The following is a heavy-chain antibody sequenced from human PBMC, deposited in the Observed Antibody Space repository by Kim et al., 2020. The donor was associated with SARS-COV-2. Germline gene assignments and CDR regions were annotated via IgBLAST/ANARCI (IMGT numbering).Heavy chain of an antibody. J-gene: IGHJ5*02. CDR3: ARVGPPHYYGSGSYNWFDP. D-gene: IGHD3-10*01. CDR1: GYTFTSYG. CDR2: ISAYNGNT. Sequence: ASVKVSCKASGYTFTSYGISWVRQAPGQGLEWMGWISAYNGNTNYGQKLQGRVTMTTDTSTSTAYMELRSLRSDDTAVYYCARVGPPHYYGSGSYNWFDPWGQGTLVTVSS. V-gene: IGHV1-18*01.